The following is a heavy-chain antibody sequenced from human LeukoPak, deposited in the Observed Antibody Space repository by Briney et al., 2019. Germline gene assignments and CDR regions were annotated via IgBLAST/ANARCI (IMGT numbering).Heavy chain of an antibody. CDR2: IYYSGST. CDR1: GYSISSGYY. J-gene: IGHJ5*02. D-gene: IGHD3-3*01. Sequence: SETLSLTCTVSGYSISSGYYWGWIRQPPGKGLEWIGSIYYSGSTYYNPSLKSRVTISVDTSKNQFSLKLSSVTAADTAVYYCAREAPYYDFWSGYIGPRFNWFDPWGQGTLVTVSS. V-gene: IGHV4-38-2*02. CDR3: AREAPYYDFWSGYIGPRFNWFDP.